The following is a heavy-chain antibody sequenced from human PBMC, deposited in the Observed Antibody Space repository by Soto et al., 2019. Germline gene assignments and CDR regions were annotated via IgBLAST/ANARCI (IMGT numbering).Heavy chain of an antibody. J-gene: IGHJ4*02. CDR1: GHTFTSYG. Sequence: AASVKVSCKASGHTFTSYGISWVRQAPGQGLEWMGWISAYNGNTNYAQKLQGRVTMTTDTSTSTAYMELRSLRSDDTAVYYCARAQPFKYCSSTSCYMIRPFDYWGQGTLVTVSS. V-gene: IGHV1-18*04. CDR2: ISAYNGNT. D-gene: IGHD2-2*02. CDR3: ARAQPFKYCSSTSCYMIRPFDY.